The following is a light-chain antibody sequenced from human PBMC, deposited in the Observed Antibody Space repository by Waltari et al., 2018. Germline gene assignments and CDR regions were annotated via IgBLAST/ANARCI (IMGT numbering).Light chain of an antibody. Sequence: DLQITQSPSTLSASVGDSVTLTCRASQRISRWLAWFLQKPGHAPKLLIYKASSLEGGVPSRFSGSGSGTEVTLTISSLQPDDFATEYGQQYMRYAGSTFGGGTKVEIK. V-gene: IGKV1-5*03. J-gene: IGKJ4*02. CDR2: KAS. CDR3: QQYMRYAGST. CDR1: QRISRW.